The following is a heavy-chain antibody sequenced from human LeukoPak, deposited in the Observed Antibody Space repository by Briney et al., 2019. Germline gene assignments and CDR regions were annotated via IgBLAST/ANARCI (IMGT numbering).Heavy chain of an antibody. CDR3: ASSDTAMVPFDY. J-gene: IGHJ4*02. V-gene: IGHV4-61*09. Sequence: PSETLSLTCAVSGGSANGPFYQGSWIRQTAGKGLEWIGHIYSSGSTNYNPTLKSRVTISLDTSRNHFSLELTSVTAADTAVYYCASSDTAMVPFDYWGQGTLVTVSS. CDR2: IYSSGST. CDR1: GGSANGPFYQ. D-gene: IGHD5-18*01.